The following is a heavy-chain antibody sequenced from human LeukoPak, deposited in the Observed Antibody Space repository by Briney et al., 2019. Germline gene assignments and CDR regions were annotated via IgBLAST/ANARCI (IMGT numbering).Heavy chain of an antibody. V-gene: IGHV5-10-1*01. CDR3: ARWSSTVTGYYYGMDV. CDR2: IDPSDSYI. J-gene: IGHJ6*02. D-gene: IGHD4-17*01. Sequence: GESLKISCKGSGXSFTSYWSSWVRQMPGKGLEWMGRIDPSDSYINYSPSFQGHVTISTDKSISTAYLQWSSLKASDTAMYYCARWSSTVTGYYYGMDVWGQGTTVTVSS. CDR1: GXSFTSYW.